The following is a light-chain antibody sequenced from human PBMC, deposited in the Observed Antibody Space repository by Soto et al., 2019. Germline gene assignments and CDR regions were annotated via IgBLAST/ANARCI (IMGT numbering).Light chain of an antibody. V-gene: IGLV1-44*01. Sequence: QSVLTQPPSASGTPGQRVTISCSGSSSNIGSNSVNWYQQLPGTAPKLLMYSSNQRPSGVPDRFSGSKSGTSASLAISGPQCEVEAEYYCASWDDSLNGVVFGGGTKLTVL. CDR1: SSNIGSNS. CDR2: SSN. J-gene: IGLJ2*01. CDR3: ASWDDSLNGVV.